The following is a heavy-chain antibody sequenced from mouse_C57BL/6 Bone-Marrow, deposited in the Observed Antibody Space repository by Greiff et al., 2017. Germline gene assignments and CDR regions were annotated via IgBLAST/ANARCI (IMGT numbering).Heavy chain of an antibody. Sequence: VMLVESGAELARPGASVKLSCKASGYTFTSYGISWVKQRTGQGLEWIGEIYPRSGNTYYNEKFKGKATLTAEKSSSTAYMELRSLTSEDSAVYFCAREGLRPPFDYWGQGTTLTVSS. V-gene: IGHV1-81*01. CDR2: IYPRSGNT. CDR1: GYTFTSYG. J-gene: IGHJ2*01. CDR3: AREGLRPPFDY. D-gene: IGHD2-4*01.